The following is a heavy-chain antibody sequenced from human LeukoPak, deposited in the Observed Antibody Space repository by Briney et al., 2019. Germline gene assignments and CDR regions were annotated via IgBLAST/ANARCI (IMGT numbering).Heavy chain of an antibody. CDR3: ARAWGYCSGDSCYGAFDI. V-gene: IGHV3-23*01. CDR2: ISGGGGST. Sequence: GGSLRLSCAGSGFTFSSNAMSWVRQAPGKGLEWVSAISGGGGSTYYADSVKGRFTISRDESKNTLSLQMNNLRAEDTAVYYCARAWGYCSGDSCYGAFDIWGQGTMVTVSS. CDR1: GFTFSSNA. D-gene: IGHD2-15*01. J-gene: IGHJ3*02.